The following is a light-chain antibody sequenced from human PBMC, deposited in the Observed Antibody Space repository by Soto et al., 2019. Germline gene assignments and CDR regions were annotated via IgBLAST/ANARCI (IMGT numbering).Light chain of an antibody. Sequence: IQMTQSPSSLSASVGDRVTITCRASHGISNYLAWYQQKPGKVPEVGIYAASTLQSGVPSRFSGNGSWTDFTLTISSLQPADVATYYCEKYNHAQTFGGRTKVEIK. CDR2: AAS. CDR3: EKYNHAQT. V-gene: IGKV1-27*01. J-gene: IGKJ4*01. CDR1: HGISNY.